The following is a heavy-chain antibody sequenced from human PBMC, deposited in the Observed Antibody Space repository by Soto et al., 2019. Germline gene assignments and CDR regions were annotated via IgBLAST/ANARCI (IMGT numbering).Heavy chain of an antibody. V-gene: IGHV1-69*13. CDR3: ARQFDYDSSGYYYAY. J-gene: IGHJ4*02. CDR2: IIPIVGTA. Sequence: SVKVSCKASGGTFNRNTISWVRQAPGQGLEWMGGIIPIVGTANYAQKFQGRGTITADESTNTAYMELSRLRSEDTAVYYRARQFDYDSSGYYYAYWGQGTLGTVSS. D-gene: IGHD3-22*01. CDR1: GGTFNRNT.